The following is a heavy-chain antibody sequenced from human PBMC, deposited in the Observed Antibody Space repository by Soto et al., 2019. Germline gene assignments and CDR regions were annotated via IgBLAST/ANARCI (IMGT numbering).Heavy chain of an antibody. V-gene: IGHV3-21*01. D-gene: IGHD3-16*01. CDR1: GFTFSSYS. Sequence: GGSLRLSCAASGFTFSSYSMNWVRQAPGKGLEWVSSISSSSSYIYYADSVKGRFTISRDNAKNSLYLQMNSLRAEDTAVYYCAREGALRLPSDYWGQGTLVTV. CDR2: ISSSSSYI. J-gene: IGHJ4*02. CDR3: AREGALRLPSDY.